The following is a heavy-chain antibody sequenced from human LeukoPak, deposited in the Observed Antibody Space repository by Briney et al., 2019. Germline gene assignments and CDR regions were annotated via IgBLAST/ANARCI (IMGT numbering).Heavy chain of an antibody. CDR1: GFTFSSYE. D-gene: IGHD2-21*01. V-gene: IGHV3-48*03. Sequence: QPGGSLRLSSAASGFTFSSYEMNWVRQAPGKGLEWVSYISSSGGTMYYADSVKGRFTISRDNAKNSLYLQMNSLRAEDTAVYYCARGLILYWGQGTLVTVSS. J-gene: IGHJ4*02. CDR2: ISSSGGTM. CDR3: ARGLILY.